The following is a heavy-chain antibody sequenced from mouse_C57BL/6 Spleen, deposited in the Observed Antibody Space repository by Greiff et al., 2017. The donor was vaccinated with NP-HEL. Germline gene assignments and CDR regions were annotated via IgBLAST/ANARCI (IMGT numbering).Heavy chain of an antibody. CDR3: TRGLDGYYLDY. J-gene: IGHJ2*01. CDR1: GFTFSDAW. V-gene: IGHV6-6*01. CDR2: IRNKANNHAT. Sequence: EVMLVESGGGLVQPGGSMKLSCAASGFTFSDAWMDWVRQSPEKGLEWVAEIRNKANNHATYYAESVKGRFTISRDDSKSSVYLQMNSVRAEDTGIYYCTRGLDGYYLDYWGQGTTLTVSS. D-gene: IGHD2-3*01.